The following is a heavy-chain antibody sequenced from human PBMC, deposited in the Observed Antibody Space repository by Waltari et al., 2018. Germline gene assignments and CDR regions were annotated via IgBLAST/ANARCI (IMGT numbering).Heavy chain of an antibody. V-gene: IGHV1-2*02. J-gene: IGHJ5*02. CDR2: INPNSGGT. CDR3: AREDYYDSSGYYAGWFDP. Sequence: QVQLVQSGAEVKKPGASVKVSCKASGYTFTGYYMHWVRQAPGPGLAWMGWINPNSGGTNYAQKFQGRVTMTRDTSISTAYMELSRLRSDDTAVYYCAREDYYDSSGYYAGWFDPWGQGTLVTVSS. D-gene: IGHD3-22*01. CDR1: GYTFTGYY.